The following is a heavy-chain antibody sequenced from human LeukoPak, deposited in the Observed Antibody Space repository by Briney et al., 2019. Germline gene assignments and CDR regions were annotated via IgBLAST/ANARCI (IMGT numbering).Heavy chain of an antibody. CDR1: GFALKIYN. CDR2: ISGTSTYI. J-gene: IGHJ4*02. V-gene: IGHV3-21*01. Sequence: PGGSLRLSCAASGFALKIYNMNWVREAPGKGLEWGSSISGTSTYIYYADSVKGRFTISRDNAKNSLYLQMNSLRAEDTAIYYCATDRGYRTSWFDYWGQGALVTVSS. D-gene: IGHD6-13*01. CDR3: ATDRGYRTSWFDY.